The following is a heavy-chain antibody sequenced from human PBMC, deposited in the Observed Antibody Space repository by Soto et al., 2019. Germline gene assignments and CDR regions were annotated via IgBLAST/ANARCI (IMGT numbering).Heavy chain of an antibody. CDR1: GGSFHGYY. D-gene: IGHD2-2*01. CDR2: ISGSGGST. V-gene: IGHV3-23*01. J-gene: IGHJ4*02. Sequence: PSETLSLTCAVYGGSFHGYYWSWVRQAPGKGLEWVSAISGSGGSTYYADSVKGRFTISRDNSKNTLYLQMNSLRAEDTAVYYCARDPNFWCSSTSCYAPSDYWGQGTLVTVSS. CDR3: ARDPNFWCSSTSCYAPSDY.